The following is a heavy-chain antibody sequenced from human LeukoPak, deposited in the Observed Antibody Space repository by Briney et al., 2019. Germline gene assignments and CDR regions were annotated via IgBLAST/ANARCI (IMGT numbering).Heavy chain of an antibody. CDR1: GDSISSSNCY. D-gene: IGHD3-3*01. J-gene: IGHJ5*02. Sequence: SETLSLTCTVSGDSISSSNCYWGWIRQPPGKGLEWIGSIYFSGGTYYNASLKSRVTISVDTSKNQFSLKLSSVTAADTAVYYCARSQEGFSSNWFDPWGQGTLVTVSS. CDR2: IYFSGGT. CDR3: ARSQEGFSSNWFDP. V-gene: IGHV4-39*07.